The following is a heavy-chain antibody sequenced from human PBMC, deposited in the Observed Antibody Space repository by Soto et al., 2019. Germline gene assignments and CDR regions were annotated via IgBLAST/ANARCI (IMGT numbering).Heavy chain of an antibody. Sequence: SETLSLTCAVSSYSISGGFYWAWIRQPPGKGLEWIGNIYHSGSAHYNPSLKSRVTMSVDTSKNNFPLRLTSVTAADTAVYYCARVTIFEYWFDPWGQGILVTVSS. CDR2: IYHSGSA. J-gene: IGHJ5*02. CDR3: ARVTIFEYWFDP. D-gene: IGHD3-3*01. V-gene: IGHV4-38-2*01. CDR1: SYSISGGFY.